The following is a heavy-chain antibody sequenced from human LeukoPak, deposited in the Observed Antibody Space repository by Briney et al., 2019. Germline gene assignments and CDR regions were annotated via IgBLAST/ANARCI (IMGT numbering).Heavy chain of an antibody. V-gene: IGHV3-21*04. CDR2: ISSSSSYI. CDR1: GFTLSSYS. J-gene: IGHJ3*02. Sequence: GGSLRLSCAASGFTLSSYSMNWVRQAPGKGLEWVSSISSSSSYINYADSVKGRFTISRDNAKNSLYLQMNSLRAEDTAVYYCARTAYYYDSSGYDDAFDIWGQGTMVTVSS. D-gene: IGHD3-22*01. CDR3: ARTAYYYDSSGYDDAFDI.